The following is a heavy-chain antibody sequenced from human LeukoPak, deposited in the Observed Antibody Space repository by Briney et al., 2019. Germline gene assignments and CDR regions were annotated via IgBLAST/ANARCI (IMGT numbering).Heavy chain of an antibody. CDR3: ARGYFDWYPHDAFDI. J-gene: IGHJ3*02. D-gene: IGHD3-9*01. CDR2: ISYDGSNK. Sequence: GGSLRLSCAASGFTFSSYAMHWVRQAPGKGLEWVAVISYDGSNKYYADSVKGRFTISRDNSKNTLYLQMNSLRAEDTAVYYCARGYFDWYPHDAFDIWGQGTMVTVSS. CDR1: GFTFSSYA. V-gene: IGHV3-30-3*01.